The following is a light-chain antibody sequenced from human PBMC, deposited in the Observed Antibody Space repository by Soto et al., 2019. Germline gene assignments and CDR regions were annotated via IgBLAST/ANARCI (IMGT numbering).Light chain of an antibody. J-gene: IGKJ1*01. CDR2: GAS. V-gene: IGKV3-20*01. Sequence: EIVLTQSPGTRSLSPGERATLSCRASQSVSSSYLAWYQQKPGQAPRLLIYGASSRATGIPDRFSGSGSGTDFTLTISRLEPEDFAVYYCQQYGSSHLWTFGQGTKVDIK. CDR3: QQYGSSHLWT. CDR1: QSVSSSY.